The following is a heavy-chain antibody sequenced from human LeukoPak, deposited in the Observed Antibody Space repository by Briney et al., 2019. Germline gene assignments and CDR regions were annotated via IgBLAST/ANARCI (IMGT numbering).Heavy chain of an antibody. CDR1: GFTFGDYA. CDR2: IRTKAYGGTT. D-gene: IGHD6-19*01. CDR3: TRDRYSSGWGTFDY. J-gene: IGHJ4*02. V-gene: IGHV3-49*04. Sequence: PGRSLRLSCTASGFTFGDYAISWVRQAPGKGLEWVGFIRTKAYGGTTQYAASVKDRFTISRDDSKNFAYLQINSPKTEDTAVYYCTRDRYSSGWGTFDYWAQGALATVPS.